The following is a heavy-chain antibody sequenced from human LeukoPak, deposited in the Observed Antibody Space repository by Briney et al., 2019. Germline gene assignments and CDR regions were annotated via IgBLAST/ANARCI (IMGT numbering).Heavy chain of an antibody. Sequence: PGRSLRLSCAASGYIFRNYDMHWVRQAPGTGLEWVSVISYDGSNRYYADSVKGRFTISRDDSKNTLYLQMNSLRVEDTAVYYCARAQYFGESLYATWLDPWGQGTLVTVSS. V-gene: IGHV3-30*04. CDR3: ARAQYFGESLYATWLDP. CDR2: ISYDGSNR. D-gene: IGHD3-10*01. J-gene: IGHJ5*02. CDR1: GYIFRNYD.